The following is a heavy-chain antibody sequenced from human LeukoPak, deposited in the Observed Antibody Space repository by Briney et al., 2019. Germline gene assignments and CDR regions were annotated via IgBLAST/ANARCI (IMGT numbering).Heavy chain of an antibody. J-gene: IGHJ4*02. Sequence: GASVKVSCKVSGYTLTELSMHWVRQAPGQGLEWMGWINPNSGGTNYAQKFQGRVTMTRDTSISTAYMELSRLRSDDTAVYYCARDLYRLRLGELSSPFDYWGQGTLVTVSS. V-gene: IGHV1-2*02. D-gene: IGHD3-16*02. CDR2: INPNSGGT. CDR3: ARDLYRLRLGELSSPFDY. CDR1: GYTLTELS.